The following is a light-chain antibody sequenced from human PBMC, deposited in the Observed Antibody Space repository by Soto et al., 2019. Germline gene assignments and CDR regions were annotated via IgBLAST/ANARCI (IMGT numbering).Light chain of an antibody. CDR3: QQSYSTVWT. V-gene: IGKV3-20*01. CDR2: GAS. J-gene: IGKJ1*01. Sequence: EIVLTRSPGTLSMSPGERATLSCRASQSLSSSSLAWYQQKPGQAPRLLISGASSRAADIPDRFSGSGSGTDFTLTISSLQPEDFATYYCQQSYSTVWTFGQGTKVDIK. CDR1: QSLSSSS.